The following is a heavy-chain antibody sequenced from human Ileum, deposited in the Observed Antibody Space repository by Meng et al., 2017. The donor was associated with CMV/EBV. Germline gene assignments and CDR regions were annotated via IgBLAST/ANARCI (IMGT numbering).Heavy chain of an antibody. Sequence: EVQVVESGGGLVKPGGSLSLSCAASGFSLSSYSMNWVRQVPGKGLEWISYFSRSRDNIAYADSVKGRFTISRDDAKKSLYLQMNSLRAEDTGVYYCARDNDWAFDYWGQGTLVTVSS. V-gene: IGHV3-21*03. CDR2: FSRSRDNI. CDR1: GFSLSSYS. CDR3: ARDNDWAFDY. D-gene: IGHD3-9*01. J-gene: IGHJ4*02.